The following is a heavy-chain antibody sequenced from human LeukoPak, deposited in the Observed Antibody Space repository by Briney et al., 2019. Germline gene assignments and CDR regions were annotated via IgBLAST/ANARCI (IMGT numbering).Heavy chain of an antibody. D-gene: IGHD1-26*01. Sequence: SETLSLTCTVSGCSISSYYRNWIRQPPGKGLEWIGYIYHSGSTYYNPSLKSRVTILVDRSKNQFSLKLSSVTAADTAVYYCARGVRGSTGYYYYMDVWGKGTTVTVSS. V-gene: IGHV4-59*12. CDR1: GCSISSYY. J-gene: IGHJ6*03. CDR2: IYHSGST. CDR3: ARGVRGSTGYYYYMDV.